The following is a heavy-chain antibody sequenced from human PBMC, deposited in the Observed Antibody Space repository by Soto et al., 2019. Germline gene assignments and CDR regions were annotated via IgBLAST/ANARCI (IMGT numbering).Heavy chain of an antibody. J-gene: IGHJ6*02. V-gene: IGHV3-23*01. CDR3: ARIRGYWYGLDV. CDR2: ITGTGGDT. CDR1: GFPLSTYG. Sequence: EVQLLESGGGLVQPGGSLRLSCAASGFPLSTYGMSWVRQAPGKGLEWVSSITGTGGDTYYADSVKGRFTTSRDNSNNMIYLQMNSLRVEDTAVYYCARIRGYWYGLDVWGQGTTITVSS.